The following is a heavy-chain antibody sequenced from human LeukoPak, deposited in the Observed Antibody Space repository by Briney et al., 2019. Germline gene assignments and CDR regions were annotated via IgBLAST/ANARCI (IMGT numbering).Heavy chain of an antibody. D-gene: IGHD6-19*01. Sequence: SGGSLRLSCAASGFAFSSHDMGWVRQAPGKGLEWVSVISDSGSLTYYADSVKGRFTISRDNSKKTLFLQLNSLRAEDTAIYYCAKDARRTDGWYYFDYWGQGALVTVSS. CDR3: AKDARRTDGWYYFDY. CDR2: ISDSGSLT. J-gene: IGHJ4*02. V-gene: IGHV3-23*01. CDR1: GFAFSSHD.